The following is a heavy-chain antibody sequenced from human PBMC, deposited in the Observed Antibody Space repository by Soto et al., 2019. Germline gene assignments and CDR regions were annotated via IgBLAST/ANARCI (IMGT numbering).Heavy chain of an antibody. J-gene: IGHJ3*02. D-gene: IGHD2-2*01. CDR3: ARPGDIVVVPAATAFDI. Sequence: SETLSLTCTVSGGSISSSSYYWGWIRQPPGKGLEWIGSIYYSGSTYYNPSLKSRVTISVDTSKNQFSLKLSSVTAADTAVYYCARPGDIVVVPAATAFDIWGQGTMVTVSS. CDR2: IYYSGST. V-gene: IGHV4-39*01. CDR1: GGSISSSSYY.